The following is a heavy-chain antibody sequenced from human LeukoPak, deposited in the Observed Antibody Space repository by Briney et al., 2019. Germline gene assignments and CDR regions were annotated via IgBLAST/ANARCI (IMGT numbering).Heavy chain of an antibody. CDR3: ATGDIVVVPADTLDY. D-gene: IGHD2-2*01. CDR2: FDPEDGET. V-gene: IGHV1-24*01. Sequence: ASVKVSCKVSGYTLTELSMHLVRQAPGKGLEWMGGFDPEDGETVYAQKFQGRVTMTEDTSTDTAYMELSSLRSEDTAVYYCATGDIVVVPADTLDYWGQGALVTVSS. CDR1: GYTLTELS. J-gene: IGHJ4*02.